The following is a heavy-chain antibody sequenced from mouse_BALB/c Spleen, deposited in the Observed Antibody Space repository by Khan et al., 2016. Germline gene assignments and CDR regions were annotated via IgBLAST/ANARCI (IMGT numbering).Heavy chain of an antibody. D-gene: IGHD2-2*01. CDR3: ARQEGLGYDDAVDY. CDR1: GFTFSSYA. V-gene: IGHV5-9-3*01. CDR2: ISGGGRYT. J-gene: IGHJ4*01. Sequence: EVGLVESGGGLVKPGGSLKLSCAASGFTFSSYAMSWVRQTPEKRLEWVATISGGGRYTYYPDSVKGRFPISRHTAKTTMYLQMSRLRSEDTAMYYCARQEGLGYDDAVDYWGQGTSVTVSS.